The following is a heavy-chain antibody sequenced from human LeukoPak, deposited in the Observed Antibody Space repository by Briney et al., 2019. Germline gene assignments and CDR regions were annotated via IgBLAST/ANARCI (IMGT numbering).Heavy chain of an antibody. CDR1: RFTFSNYW. V-gene: IGHV3-7*01. Sequence: PGGSLRLSCVASRFTFSNYWMTWVRQAPGKGLERVATIKKDGGETYYMESVKGRFTISRDNARNSLYLQMNSLTVEDTAVYYCARDMGWQQFDQWGQGTLVTVSS. J-gene: IGHJ4*02. CDR3: ARDMGWQQFDQ. CDR2: IKKDGGET. D-gene: IGHD5-24*01.